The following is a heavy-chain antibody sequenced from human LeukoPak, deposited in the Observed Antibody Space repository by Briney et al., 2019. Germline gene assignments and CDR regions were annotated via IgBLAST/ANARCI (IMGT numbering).Heavy chain of an antibody. Sequence: GGSLRLSCAASGFTFSSYAMSWVRQAPGKGLEWLSTISGTGTSTYYADSVKGRFTISRDNSKNTLYLQMNSLRAEDTAVYYCARVTGEYFDYWGQGTLVTVSS. D-gene: IGHD7-27*01. V-gene: IGHV3-23*01. CDR1: GFTFSSYA. CDR2: ISGTGTST. J-gene: IGHJ4*02. CDR3: ARVTGEYFDY.